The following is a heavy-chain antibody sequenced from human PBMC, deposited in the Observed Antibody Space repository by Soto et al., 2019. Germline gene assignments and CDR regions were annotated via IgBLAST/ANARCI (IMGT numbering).Heavy chain of an antibody. CDR3: VTPEGYYDSSGYTLDY. D-gene: IGHD3-22*01. Sequence: SETLSLTCTVSGDSISSSTYYWGWIRQPPGKGLEWIGSMFYSGNTYYNPSLKSRVTLSINTSKNQFSLKLNSVTAADTAVYYCVTPEGYYDSSGYTLDYWGQGTLVTVS. CDR1: GDSISSSTYY. V-gene: IGHV4-39*01. J-gene: IGHJ4*02. CDR2: MFYSGNT.